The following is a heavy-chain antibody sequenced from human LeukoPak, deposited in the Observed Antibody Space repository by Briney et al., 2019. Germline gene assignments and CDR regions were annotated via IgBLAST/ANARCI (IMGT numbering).Heavy chain of an antibody. Sequence: PGGSLRISCAASGFTFSSYSRTWVRQAPGKGLEWVSSISSSSSYIYYADSVKGRFTISRDNAKNSLYLQMNSLRAEDTAVYYCARTYYDFWSGYPPDYWGQGTLVTVSS. J-gene: IGHJ4*02. CDR3: ARTYYDFWSGYPPDY. CDR1: GFTFSSYS. D-gene: IGHD3-3*01. V-gene: IGHV3-21*01. CDR2: ISSSSSYI.